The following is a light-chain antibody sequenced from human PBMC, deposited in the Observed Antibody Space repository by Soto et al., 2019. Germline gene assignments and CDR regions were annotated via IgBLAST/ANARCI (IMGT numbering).Light chain of an antibody. Sequence: QSVLSQEPSVSGTPGQRVAMACSGGNSNIGKNSVNWYPQVPGTAPQLLICSDTMRSFGIPDRFSASKSGTSASLAIGGLQSDDEALYFCAAWDDSLNGLVFGGGTHLTVL. CDR3: AAWDDSLNGLV. CDR2: SDT. J-gene: IGLJ7*01. CDR1: NSNIGKNS. V-gene: IGLV1-44*01.